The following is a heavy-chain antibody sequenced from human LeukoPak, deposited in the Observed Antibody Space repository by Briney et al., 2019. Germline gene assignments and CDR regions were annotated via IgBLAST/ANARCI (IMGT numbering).Heavy chain of an antibody. J-gene: IGHJ4*02. Sequence: SVKVSCKASGGTFISYAISWVRQAPGQGLEWMGGIIPIFGTANYAQKFQGRVTITADESTSTAYMELSSLRSEDTAVYYCARDSRRITMIGPYDYWGQGTLVTVSS. CDR1: GGTFISYA. CDR3: ARDSRRITMIGPYDY. V-gene: IGHV1-69*13. D-gene: IGHD3-22*01. CDR2: IIPIFGTA.